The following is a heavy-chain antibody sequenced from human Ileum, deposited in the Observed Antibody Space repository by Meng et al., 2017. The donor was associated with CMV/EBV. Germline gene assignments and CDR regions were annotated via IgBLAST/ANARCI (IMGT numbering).Heavy chain of an antibody. CDR2: IKQDGSEK. J-gene: IGHJ6*02. CDR1: GFTFNNYS. D-gene: IGHD3-3*01. Sequence: GESLKISCATSGFTFNNYSMNWVRQAPGKGLEWVANIKQDGSEKYYVDSVKGRFTISRDNAKNSLYLQMNSLRAEDTAVYYCARDKVDFWSGYPYYYYGMDVWGQGTTVTVSS. V-gene: IGHV3-7*01. CDR3: ARDKVDFWSGYPYYYYGMDV.